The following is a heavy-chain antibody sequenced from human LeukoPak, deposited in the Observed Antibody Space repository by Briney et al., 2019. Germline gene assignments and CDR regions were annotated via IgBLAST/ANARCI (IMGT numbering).Heavy chain of an antibody. V-gene: IGHV3-74*03. D-gene: IGHD6-6*01. J-gene: IGHJ4*02. CDR1: GFTFRNHW. CDR3: ARDQRVTGRPDIDY. CDR2: ISSDGSST. Sequence: GGSLRLSCAASGFTFRNHWMHWVRQTPGKGLVWVSRISSDGSSTTYADSVKGRFTISRDNAKNTLYPQMNSLRAEDTAMYYCARDQRVTGRPDIDYWGQGTLVIVSS.